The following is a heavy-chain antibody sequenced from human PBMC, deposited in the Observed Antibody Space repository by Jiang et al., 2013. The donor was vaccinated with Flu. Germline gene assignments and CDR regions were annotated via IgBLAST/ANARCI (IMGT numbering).Heavy chain of an antibody. D-gene: IGHD6-19*01. CDR2: ISGSGAST. CDR1: GFTFSSYV. J-gene: IGHJ4*02. CDR3: AKGGGRTTPVAGHCTY. V-gene: IGHV3-23*01. Sequence: QLLESGGGLVQPGGSLRLSCAASGFTFSSYVMSWVRQAPGKGLEWVSVISGSGASTYYADSVKGRFTISRDISKNTLYLQMNSLRVEDTAVYYCAKGGGRTTPVAGHCTYWGQGTLVSVSS.